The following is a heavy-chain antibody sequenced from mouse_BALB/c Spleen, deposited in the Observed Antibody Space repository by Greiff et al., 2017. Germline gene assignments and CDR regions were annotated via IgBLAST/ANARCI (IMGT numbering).Heavy chain of an antibody. CDR3: ARGPYYRFYYAMDY. D-gene: IGHD2-14*01. CDR1: GFTFSDYY. V-gene: IGHV5-4*02. J-gene: IGHJ4*01. Sequence: EVKLMESGGGLVKPGGSLKLSCAASGFTFSDYYMYWVRQTPEKRLEWVATISDGGSYTYYPDSVKGRFTISRDNAKNNLYLQMSSLKSEDTAMYYCARGPYYRFYYAMDYWGQGTSVTVSS. CDR2: ISDGGSYT.